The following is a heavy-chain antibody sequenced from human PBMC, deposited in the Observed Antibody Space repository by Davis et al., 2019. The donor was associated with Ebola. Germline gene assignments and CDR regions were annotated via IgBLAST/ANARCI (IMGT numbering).Heavy chain of an antibody. CDR1: GFTFRNYW. V-gene: IGHV3-7*03. CDR2: IGDDGSVK. D-gene: IGHD7-27*01. CDR3: AQAWGTGDACWFAP. J-gene: IGHJ5*02. Sequence: PGGSLRLSCAASGFTFRNYWMSWVRQAPGKGLEWLANIGDDGSVKNYADSVRGRFTISRDNSKNTVSLHMNFLRVEDTATYHCAQAWGTGDACWFAPWGQGTLVTVSS.